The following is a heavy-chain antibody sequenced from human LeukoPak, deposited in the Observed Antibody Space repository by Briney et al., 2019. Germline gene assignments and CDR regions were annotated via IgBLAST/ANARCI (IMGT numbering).Heavy chain of an antibody. J-gene: IGHJ4*02. V-gene: IGHV3-53*01. CDR3: ARAEDSGSYFGY. Sequence: GGSLRLSCAASGFTVSSNYMSWVRQAPGKGLMWFSVIYSGGSTYYADSVKGRFTISRDNSKNTLYLEMNSLGAEDTAVYYCARAEDSGSYFGYWGQGTLVTVSS. CDR1: GFTVSSNY. CDR2: IYSGGST. D-gene: IGHD3-10*01.